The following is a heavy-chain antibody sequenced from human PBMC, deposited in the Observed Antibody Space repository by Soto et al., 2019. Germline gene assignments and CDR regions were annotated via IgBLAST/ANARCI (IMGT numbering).Heavy chain of an antibody. V-gene: IGHV1-2*04. CDR3: ARRSKILRYFDWTTMDYCHYGMDF. CDR1: GYTFTGYY. Sequence: ASVKVSCKASGYTFTGYYMHWVRQAPGQGLEWMGWINPNSGGTNYAQKFQGWVTMTRDTSISTAYMELSRLRSDDTAVYYCARRSKILRYFDWTTMDYCHYGMDFWGQGPTVTVSS. D-gene: IGHD3-9*01. J-gene: IGHJ6*02. CDR2: INPNSGGT.